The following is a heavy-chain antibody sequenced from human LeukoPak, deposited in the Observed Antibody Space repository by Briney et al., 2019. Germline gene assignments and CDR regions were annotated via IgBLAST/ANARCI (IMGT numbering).Heavy chain of an antibody. CDR3: ALYPDSGYAAADY. J-gene: IGHJ4*02. CDR1: GYTFTGYY. D-gene: IGHD5-12*01. Sequence: ASVKVSCKASGYTFTGYYMHWVRQAPGQGLEWMGWINPNSGGTNYAQKFQGRVTMTRDTSISTAYMELSRLRSDDTAVYYCALYPDSGYAAADYWGQGTLVTVSS. V-gene: IGHV1-2*02. CDR2: INPNSGGT.